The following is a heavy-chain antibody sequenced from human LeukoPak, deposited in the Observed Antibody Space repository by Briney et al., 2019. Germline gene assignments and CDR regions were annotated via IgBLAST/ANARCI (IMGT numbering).Heavy chain of an antibody. CDR3: ARGPGRAGGDV. Sequence: SETLSLTCTVPGDSISGYYWSWIRQPPGKGLEWIGYIYYSGDTNYNPSLKSRVTMSVDTSKNQFSLKLSSVTAADTAVYYCARGPGRAGGDVWGQGTTVTVSS. CDR1: GDSISGYY. D-gene: IGHD1-26*01. J-gene: IGHJ6*02. V-gene: IGHV4-59*01. CDR2: IYYSGDT.